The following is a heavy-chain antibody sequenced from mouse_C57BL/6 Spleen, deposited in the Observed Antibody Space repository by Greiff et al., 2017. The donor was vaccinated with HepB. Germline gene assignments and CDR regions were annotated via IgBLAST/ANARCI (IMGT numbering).Heavy chain of an antibody. J-gene: IGHJ3*01. V-gene: IGHV1-74*01. CDR3: AIGDYGNYDPFAY. CDR1: GYTFTSYW. Sequence: QVHVKQPGAELVKPGASVKVSCKASGYTFTSYWMHWVKQRPGQGLEWIGRIHPSDSDTNYNQKFKGKATLTVDKSSSTAYMQLSSLTSEDSAVYYCAIGDYGNYDPFAYWGQGTLVTVSA. CDR2: IHPSDSDT. D-gene: IGHD2-1*01.